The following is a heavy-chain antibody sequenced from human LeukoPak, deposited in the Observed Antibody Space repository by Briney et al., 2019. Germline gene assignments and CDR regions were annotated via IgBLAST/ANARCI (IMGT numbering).Heavy chain of an antibody. CDR1: GFTFSSYS. V-gene: IGHV3-21*01. CDR3: AKWELHDS. J-gene: IGHJ4*02. CDR2: IGSSSNYI. Sequence: GGSLRLSCAASGFTFSSYSMNWVRQAPGKGLEWVSSIGSSSNYIYYADSAKGRFTISRDNANSSLYLQMNSLRAEDTAVYYCAKWELHDSWGQGTLVTVSS. D-gene: IGHD1-26*01.